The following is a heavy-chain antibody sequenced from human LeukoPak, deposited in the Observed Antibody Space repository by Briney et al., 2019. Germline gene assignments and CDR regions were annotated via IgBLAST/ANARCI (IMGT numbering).Heavy chain of an antibody. Sequence: PSETLSLTCTVSGGSISSYYWSWIRQPPGKGPEWIGYIYYSGSTNYNPSLKSRVTISVDTSKNQFSLKLSSVTAADTAVYYCARVRGTPNLYDAFDIWGQGTMVTVSS. CDR3: ARVRGTPNLYDAFDI. CDR1: GGSISSYY. J-gene: IGHJ3*02. V-gene: IGHV4-59*01. D-gene: IGHD1-1*01. CDR2: IYYSGST.